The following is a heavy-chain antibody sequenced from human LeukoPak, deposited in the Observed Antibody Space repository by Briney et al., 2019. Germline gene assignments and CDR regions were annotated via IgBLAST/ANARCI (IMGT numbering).Heavy chain of an antibody. CDR3: ARRLRGYSGYHKNYYYYMDV. V-gene: IGHV4-39*01. D-gene: IGHD5-12*01. J-gene: IGHJ6*03. CDR1: GGSISSSSYY. Sequence: SETLSLTCTVSGGSISSSSYYWGWIRQPPGKGLEWIGSIYYSGSTYYNPSLKSRVTISVDTSKNQFSLELSSVTAADTAVYYCARRLRGYSGYHKNYYYYMDVWGKGTTVTVSS. CDR2: IYYSGST.